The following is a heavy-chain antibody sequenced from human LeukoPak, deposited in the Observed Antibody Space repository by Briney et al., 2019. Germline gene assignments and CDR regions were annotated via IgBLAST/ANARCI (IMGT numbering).Heavy chain of an antibody. D-gene: IGHD3-10*01. V-gene: IGHV1-69*05. CDR2: IIPIFGTA. J-gene: IGHJ5*02. CDR3: ARDPLVRNHPDWFDP. CDR1: GGTFSSYA. Sequence: GASVKVSCKASGGTFSSYAISWVRQAPGQGLEWMGRIIPIFGTANYAQKFQGRVTITTDESTGTAYMELSSLRSEDTAVYYCARDPLVRNHPDWFDPWGRGTLVTVSS.